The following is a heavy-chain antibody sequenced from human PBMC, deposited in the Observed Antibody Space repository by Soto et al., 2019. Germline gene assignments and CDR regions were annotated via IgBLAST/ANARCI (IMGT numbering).Heavy chain of an antibody. CDR2: IKQDESEK. D-gene: IGHD2-15*01. V-gene: IGHV3-7*04. Sequence: EVQLVESGGALVQPGGSLRLSCAASGFTFGTFWMSWVRQAPGGGLEWVANIKQDESEKYYVDSVKGRVTISRDNAKDSLYLQMNSLRAEDTAVYYCVRSAGYGGNPYFDYWGQGTLVTVSS. CDR1: GFTFGTFW. CDR3: VRSAGYGGNPYFDY. J-gene: IGHJ4*02.